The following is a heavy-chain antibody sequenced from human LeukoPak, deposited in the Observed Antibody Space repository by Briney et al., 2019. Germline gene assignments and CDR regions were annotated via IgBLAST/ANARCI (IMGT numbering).Heavy chain of an antibody. Sequence: PSETLSLTCTVSGGSISSGSYYWSWIRQPAGKGLEWIGRIYTSGSTNYNPSLKSRVTISVDTSKNQFSLKLSSVTAADTAVYYCARVNSGYSGYEVPDSWGQGTLVTVSS. J-gene: IGHJ4*02. CDR2: IYTSGST. V-gene: IGHV4-61*02. D-gene: IGHD5-12*01. CDR1: GGSISSGSYY. CDR3: ARVNSGYSGYEVPDS.